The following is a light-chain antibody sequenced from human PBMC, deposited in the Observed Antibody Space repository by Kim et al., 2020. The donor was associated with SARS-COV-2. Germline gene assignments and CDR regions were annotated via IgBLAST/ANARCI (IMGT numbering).Light chain of an antibody. CDR1: QIVSSNY. CDR3: QQYGRSAWT. J-gene: IGKJ5*01. CDR2: DTS. V-gene: IGKV3-20*01. Sequence: QGERATRSCRASQIVSSNYFACHQQKPGQSPRLFYCDTSTSTTSIPRRWSGRGAGTDIHHTSSRVAEDVSVVYYRQQYGRSAWTFGQGTRLEIK.